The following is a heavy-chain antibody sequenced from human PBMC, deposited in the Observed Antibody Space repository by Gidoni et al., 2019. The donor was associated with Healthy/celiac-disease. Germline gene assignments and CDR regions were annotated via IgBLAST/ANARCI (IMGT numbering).Heavy chain of an antibody. CDR3: ARGFRAALSHYYYGMDV. CDR1: GFTFSSYG. CDR2: IWYDGSNK. Sequence: QVQLVESGGGVVQPGRSLRLSCAASGFTFSSYGMHWVRQAPGKGLEWVAVIWYDGSNKYYADSVKGRFTISRDNSKNTLDLQMKSLRAEDTAVYYCARGFRAALSHYYYGMDVWGQGTTVTVSS. V-gene: IGHV3-33*01. J-gene: IGHJ6*02. D-gene: IGHD3-10*01.